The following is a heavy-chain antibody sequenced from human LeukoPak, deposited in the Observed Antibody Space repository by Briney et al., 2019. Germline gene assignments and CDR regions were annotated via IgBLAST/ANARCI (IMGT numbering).Heavy chain of an antibody. CDR3: AKGRYSGTTYYFDY. D-gene: IGHD5-12*01. J-gene: IGHJ4*02. V-gene: IGHV3-7*03. CDR2: IKKDGSET. Sequence: GGSLRLSCAASGFTLSTYWMSWVRQVPGKGLEWVVNIKKDGSETYYVDSVKGRFTISRDNAKNSLYLQMNSLRAEDTAMYYCAKGRYSGTTYYFDYWGQGTLVTVSS. CDR1: GFTLSTYW.